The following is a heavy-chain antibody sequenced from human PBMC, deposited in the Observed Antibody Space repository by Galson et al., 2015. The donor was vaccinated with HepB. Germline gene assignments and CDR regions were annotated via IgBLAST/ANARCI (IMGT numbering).Heavy chain of an antibody. V-gene: IGHV3-11*06. CDR2: ITSSSSYT. D-gene: IGHD2-2*03. Sequence: SLRLSCAASGFTFSDYYMSWIRQAPGKGLEWVSYITSSSSYTNYADSVKGRFTISRDNAKNSLYLQMNSLRAEDTAVYYCARGGYCSRTTFYGLADYWGQGTLVTVSS. J-gene: IGHJ4*02. CDR3: ARGGYCSRTTFYGLADY. CDR1: GFTFSDYY.